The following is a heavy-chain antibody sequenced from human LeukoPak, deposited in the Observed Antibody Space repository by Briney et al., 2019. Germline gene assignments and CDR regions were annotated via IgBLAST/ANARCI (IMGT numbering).Heavy chain of an antibody. CDR3: AKDRSVVVIAIFDY. J-gene: IGHJ4*02. CDR2: ISGSGGST. V-gene: IGHV3-23*01. CDR1: GFTFSSYA. D-gene: IGHD2-21*01. Sequence: GGSLRLSCAASGFTFSSYAMSWVRQAPGKGLEWVSAISGSGGSTYYADSVKGRFTISRDNSKNTLYLQMNGLRAEDTAVYYCAKDRSVVVIAIFDYWGQGTLVTVSS.